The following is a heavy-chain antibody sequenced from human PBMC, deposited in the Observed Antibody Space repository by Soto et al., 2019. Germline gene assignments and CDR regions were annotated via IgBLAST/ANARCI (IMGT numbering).Heavy chain of an antibody. Sequence: GGSLRLSCAASGFTFSSYGMHWVRQAPGKGLEWVAVIWYDGSNKYYADSVKGRFTISRDNSKNTLYLQMNSLRAEDTAVYYCARDPTYDRVPYFDYWGQGSLVTVSS. D-gene: IGHD3-22*01. CDR1: GFTFSSYG. CDR2: IWYDGSNK. V-gene: IGHV3-33*01. CDR3: ARDPTYDRVPYFDY. J-gene: IGHJ4*02.